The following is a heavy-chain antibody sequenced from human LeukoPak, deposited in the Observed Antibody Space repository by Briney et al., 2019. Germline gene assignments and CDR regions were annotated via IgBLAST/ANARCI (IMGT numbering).Heavy chain of an antibody. Sequence: ASVKVSCKASGYTLTAYYIYWVRQAPGQGLEWMGRISPNSGGTDYAQNFQGRVTTTRDTSISTAYMELSRLRSDDTAVYYCARGYCSGGTCYLVENWLDPWGQGTLVTVSS. CDR1: GYTLTAYY. CDR2: ISPNSGGT. D-gene: IGHD2-15*01. J-gene: IGHJ5*02. V-gene: IGHV1-2*06. CDR3: ARGYCSGGTCYLVENWLDP.